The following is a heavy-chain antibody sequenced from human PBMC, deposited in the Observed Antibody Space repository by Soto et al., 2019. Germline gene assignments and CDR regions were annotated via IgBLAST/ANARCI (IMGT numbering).Heavy chain of an antibody. CDR1: GFTFSSYW. D-gene: IGHD6-13*01. CDR2: IKQDGSEK. Sequence: GGSLRLSCAASGFTFSSYWMSWVRQAPGKGLEWVANIKQDGSEKYYVDSVKGRFTISRDNAKNSLYLQMNSLRAEDTAVYYCAREPTSSSWYGNYYYYGMDVWGQGTTVTVSS. CDR3: AREPTSSSWYGNYYYYGMDV. J-gene: IGHJ6*02. V-gene: IGHV3-7*05.